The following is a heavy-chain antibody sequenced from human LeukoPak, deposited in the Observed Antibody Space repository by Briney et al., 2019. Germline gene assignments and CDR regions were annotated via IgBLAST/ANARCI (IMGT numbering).Heavy chain of an antibody. J-gene: IGHJ4*02. CDR2: ISYDGSNK. D-gene: IGHD2-2*01. V-gene: IGHV3-30-3*01. Sequence: GGSLRLSCAASGFTFSSYAMHWVRQAPGKGLEWVAVISYDGSNKYYADSVKGRFTISRDNSKNTVYLQMNSLRAEDTAVYYCARDRSSDYFDYWGQGTLVTVSS. CDR3: ARDRSSDYFDY. CDR1: GFTFSSYA.